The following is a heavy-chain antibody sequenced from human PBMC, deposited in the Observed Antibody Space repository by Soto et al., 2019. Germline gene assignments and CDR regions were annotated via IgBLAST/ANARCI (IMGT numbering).Heavy chain of an antibody. CDR1: GFNFNTFA. CDR2: ISSSGDSR. Sequence: EEQVSESGGGLVQSGGSLRLSCAASGFNFNTFAMSWIRQAPGKGLEWVSHISSSGDSRDYADSVRGRFTISRDNSKNVLFLQMNSPRAEDTATYYCAKDPPSPWTANWVDPWGKGTLVTVSS. V-gene: IGHV3-23*01. D-gene: IGHD5-12*01. CDR3: AKDPPSPWTANWVDP. J-gene: IGHJ5*02.